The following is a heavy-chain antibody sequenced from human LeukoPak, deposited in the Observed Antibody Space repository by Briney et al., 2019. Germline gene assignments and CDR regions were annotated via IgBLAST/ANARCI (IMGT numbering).Heavy chain of an antibody. CDR2: IYYGGST. CDR1: GGSISSSSYY. CDR3: AREGRWLQFYY. Sequence: SETLSLTCTVSGGSISSSSYYWGWVRQPPGKGLEWIGSIYYGGSTYYNPSLKSRVTISVDTSKNQFSLKLSSVTAADTAVYYCAREGRWLQFYYWGQGTLVTVSS. V-gene: IGHV4-39*07. J-gene: IGHJ4*02. D-gene: IGHD5-24*01.